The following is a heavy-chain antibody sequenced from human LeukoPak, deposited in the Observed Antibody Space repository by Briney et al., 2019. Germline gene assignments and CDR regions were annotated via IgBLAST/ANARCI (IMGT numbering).Heavy chain of an antibody. CDR2: IYHSGST. D-gene: IGHD5-18*01. V-gene: IGHV4-38-2*02. J-gene: IGHJ3*02. CDR1: GGSISSYY. Sequence: SETLSLTCTVSGGSISSYYWGWIRQPPGKGLEWIGSIYHSGSTYYNPSLKSRVTVSLDTSKNQFSLRLTSVTAADTAVYYCATYVEAPMVDAFDIWGQGTVVTVSS. CDR3: ATYVEAPMVDAFDI.